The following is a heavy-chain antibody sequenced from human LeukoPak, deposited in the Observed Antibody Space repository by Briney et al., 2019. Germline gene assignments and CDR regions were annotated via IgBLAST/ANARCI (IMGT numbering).Heavy chain of an antibody. V-gene: IGHV3-30*18. J-gene: IGHJ4*02. D-gene: IGHD1-26*01. CDR3: AKELRRGSYLID. CDR2: ISYDGSNK. CDR1: GFTVSSNY. Sequence: GGSLRLSCAASGFTVSSNYMSWVRQAPGKGLEWVAVISYDGSNKYYADSVKGRFTISRDNSKNTLYLRMNSLRAEDTAVYYCAKELRRGSYLIDWGQGTLVTVSS.